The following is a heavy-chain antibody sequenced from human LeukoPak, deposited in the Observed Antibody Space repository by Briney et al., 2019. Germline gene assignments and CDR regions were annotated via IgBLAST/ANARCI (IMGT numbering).Heavy chain of an antibody. CDR2: ISSTSSHI. CDR3: VTDGADYYDSTGYPIYFDY. J-gene: IGHJ4*02. V-gene: IGHV3-21*01. D-gene: IGHD3-22*01. Sequence: PGGSLGLSCAASGFNFSSYSMNWVRQAPGKGLEWVSCISSTSSHIYYADLVKGRFTISRDNAKNSLYLQMNSLRVEDTAVYYCVTDGADYYDSTGYPIYFDYWGQGTLVTVSS. CDR1: GFNFSSYS.